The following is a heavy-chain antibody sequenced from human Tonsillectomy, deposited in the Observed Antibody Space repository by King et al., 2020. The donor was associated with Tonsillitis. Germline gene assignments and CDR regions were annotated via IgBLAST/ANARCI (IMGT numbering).Heavy chain of an antibody. V-gene: IGHV1-69*12. CDR2: IIPIFGTA. CDR1: GGTFSSYA. D-gene: IGHD7-27*01. J-gene: IGHJ4*02. CDR3: ARVSFERGLGRDTFDY. Sequence: QLVQSGAEVKKPGSSVKGSCKASGGTFSSYAITWVRQAPGQGLEWMGGIIPIFGTANYAQKFQGRVTITADESTSTAYMELSSLRSEDTAVYYCARVSFERGLGRDTFDYWGQGTLVTVSS.